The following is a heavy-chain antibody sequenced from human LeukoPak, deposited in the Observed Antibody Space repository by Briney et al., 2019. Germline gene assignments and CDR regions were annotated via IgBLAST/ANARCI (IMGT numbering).Heavy chain of an antibody. CDR2: IWSDGSNK. Sequence: GGSLRLSSATSGFTFSGYGTHWVRQAPGKGLEWVTVIWSDGSNKYYADSVKGRFTISRDNSKNTLYLQMNSLRAEDTAVYYCARGYYAGRGHHFEYWGQGTLVTVSS. D-gene: IGHD3-22*01. CDR3: ARGYYAGRGHHFEY. J-gene: IGHJ4*02. V-gene: IGHV3-33*01. CDR1: GFTFSGYG.